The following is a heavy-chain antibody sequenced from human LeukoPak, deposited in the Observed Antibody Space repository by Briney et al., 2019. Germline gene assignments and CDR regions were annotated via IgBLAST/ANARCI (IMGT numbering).Heavy chain of an antibody. CDR1: GFTFSSYA. Sequence: RSGGSLRLSCAASGFTFSSYAMHWVRQAPGKGLEWVADIKQDGSQQYYLDSVEGRFTISRDNAKNSLYLQMNNLRAEDTAVYYCSNGIYSSSYWGQGTLVTVSS. CDR2: IKQDGSQQ. J-gene: IGHJ4*02. D-gene: IGHD6-6*01. CDR3: SNGIYSSSY. V-gene: IGHV3-7*01.